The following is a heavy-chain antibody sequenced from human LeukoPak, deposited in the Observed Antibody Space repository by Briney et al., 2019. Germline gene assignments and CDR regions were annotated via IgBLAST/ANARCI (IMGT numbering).Heavy chain of an antibody. CDR3: ARHLSSSRLLDGMDV. Sequence: GGSLRLSCAASGFTFSSYWMSWVRQAPGKGLEWVANIKQDGSEKYYVDSVKGRFTISRDNAKNSLYLQMNSLRAEDTAVYYCARHLSSSRLLDGMDVWGQGTTVTVSS. CDR1: GFTFSSYW. J-gene: IGHJ6*02. D-gene: IGHD6-13*01. CDR2: IKQDGSEK. V-gene: IGHV3-7*01.